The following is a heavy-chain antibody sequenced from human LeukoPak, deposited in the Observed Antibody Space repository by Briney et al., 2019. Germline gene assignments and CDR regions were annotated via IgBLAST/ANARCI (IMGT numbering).Heavy chain of an antibody. Sequence: ASVKVSFTSSGYTFTIYDINWVRQPAGQGLEWMGWMNPDSGNTDFSQKFQGRVTMPRNPSISTAYMELSSLTSDDTAVYCCAGHLPGDYLDPWGQGTLVTVSS. V-gene: IGHV1-8*01. CDR1: GYTFTIYD. CDR2: MNPDSGNT. D-gene: IGHD4-17*01. CDR3: AGHLPGDYLDP. J-gene: IGHJ5*02.